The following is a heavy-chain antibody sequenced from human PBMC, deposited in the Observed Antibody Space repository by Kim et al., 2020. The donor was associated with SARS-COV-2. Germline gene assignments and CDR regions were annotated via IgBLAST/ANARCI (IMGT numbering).Heavy chain of an antibody. J-gene: IGHJ4*02. CDR3: AREGSSGDDFDY. Sequence: NYAQKFQGRVTITADKSTSTAYMELSSLRSEDTAVYYCAREGSSGDDFDYWGQGTLVTVSS. V-gene: IGHV1-69*04. D-gene: IGHD6-13*01.